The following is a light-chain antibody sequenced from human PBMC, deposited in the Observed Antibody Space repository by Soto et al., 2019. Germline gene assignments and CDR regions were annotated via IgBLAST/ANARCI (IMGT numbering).Light chain of an antibody. Sequence: ILLTQSPSSLSASVGDRVTITCRASQGIDTSLAWYQQKPGKAPKLLIYAASNFQSGVPSRFSGSGSGTHFTLTISSLQPDDVATYYCQQLHGYPISFGQGTRLEI. CDR3: QQLHGYPIS. V-gene: IGKV1-9*01. CDR1: QGIDTS. J-gene: IGKJ5*01. CDR2: AAS.